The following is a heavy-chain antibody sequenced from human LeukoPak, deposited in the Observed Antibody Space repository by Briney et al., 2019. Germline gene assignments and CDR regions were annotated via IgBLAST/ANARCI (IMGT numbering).Heavy chain of an antibody. CDR2: IYYDDSET. CDR3: ASLGSGGIDY. D-gene: IGHD1-26*01. CDR1: GYSFTNYW. V-gene: IGHV5-51*01. Sequence: GESLKISCKGGGYSFTNYWIVWVRQMPGKGLEWMGVIYYDDSETQYSPSFQGQVTISVDKSISTVYLQWSALKASDSAIYYCASLGSGGIDYWGQGTLVTVSS. J-gene: IGHJ4*02.